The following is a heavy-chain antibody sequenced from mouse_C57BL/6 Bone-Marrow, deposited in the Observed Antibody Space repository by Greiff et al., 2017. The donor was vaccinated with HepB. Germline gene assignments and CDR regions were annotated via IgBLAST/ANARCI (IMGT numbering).Heavy chain of an antibody. J-gene: IGHJ3*01. CDR1: GYTFTSYG. V-gene: IGHV1-81*01. D-gene: IGHD2-2*01. CDR2: IYPRSGNT. CDR3: ARERGYGPFAY. Sequence: QVQLQQSGAELARPGASVKLSCKASGYTFTSYGISWVKQRTGQGLEWIGVIYPRSGNTYYTEKFKGKATLTADNSSSTAYMELRSLTSEDSAVYFCARERGYGPFAYWGRGTLVTVSA.